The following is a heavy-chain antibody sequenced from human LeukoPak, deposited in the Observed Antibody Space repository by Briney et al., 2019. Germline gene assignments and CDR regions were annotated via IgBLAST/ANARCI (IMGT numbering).Heavy chain of an antibody. CDR1: GYSFSKYW. V-gene: IGHV5-51*01. CDR3: ARPERSRCNWFDY. CDR2: IYPGDSDT. D-gene: IGHD1-1*01. J-gene: IGHJ4*02. Sequence: GESLKISCKGYGYSFSKYWIGWVRQMPGKGLEWMGIIYPGDSDTRYSPSFQGQVTISADKSISTTYLRWGSLEASDTAMYYCARPERSRCNWFDYWGRGLVTVSS.